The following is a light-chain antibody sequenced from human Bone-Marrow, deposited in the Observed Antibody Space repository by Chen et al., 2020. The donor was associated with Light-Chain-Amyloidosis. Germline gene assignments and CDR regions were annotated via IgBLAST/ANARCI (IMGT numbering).Light chain of an antibody. CDR3: QVWDTTIVQVV. V-gene: IGLV3-21*02. J-gene: IGLJ3*02. CDR2: DDR. Sequence: SYVLTQSPSVSVAPGQTATIPCGGNNIGFKSVHWYQQRPGQAPVLVVHDDRDRPSGIPERSSGTDAGDTATLTSSRVEAGDEADYYCQVWDTTIVQVVFGGGTMLTVL. CDR1: NIGFKS.